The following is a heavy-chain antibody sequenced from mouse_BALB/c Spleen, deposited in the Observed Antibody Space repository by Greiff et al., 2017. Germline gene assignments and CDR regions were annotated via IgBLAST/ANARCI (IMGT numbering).Heavy chain of an antibody. J-gene: IGHJ4*01. CDR3: NAIYDGYTGAMDY. Sequence: DVQLQESGAELVRSGASVKLSCTASGYNIKDYYMHWVKQRPEQGLEWIGWIDPENGDTEYAPKFQGKATMTADTSSNTAYLQLSSLTSEDTAVYYCNAIYDGYTGAMDYWGQGTSVTVSS. CDR1: GYNIKDYY. V-gene: IGHV14-4*02. D-gene: IGHD2-3*01. CDR2: IDPENGDT.